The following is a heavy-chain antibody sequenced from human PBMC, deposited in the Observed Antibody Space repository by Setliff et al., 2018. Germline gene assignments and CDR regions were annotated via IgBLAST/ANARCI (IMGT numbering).Heavy chain of an antibody. CDR3: ARDRGSGSYFLRYFDY. CDR2: ISSSGSTI. CDR1: GFTFSSYE. J-gene: IGHJ4*02. V-gene: IGHV3-48*03. D-gene: IGHD1-26*01. Sequence: HPGGSLRLSCAASGFTFSSYEMNWVRQAPGKGLEWVSYISSSGSTIYYADSVKGRFTISRDNAKNSLYLQMNSLRAEDTAVYYCARDRGSGSYFLRYFDYWGQGTLVTVSS.